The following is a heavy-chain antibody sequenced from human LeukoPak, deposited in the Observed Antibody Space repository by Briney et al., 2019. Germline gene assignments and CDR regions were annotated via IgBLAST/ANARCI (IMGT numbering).Heavy chain of an antibody. CDR2: ISYDGSNK. Sequence: PGGSLRLSCAASGFTFSSYAMHWVRQAPGKGLEWVAVISYDGSNKYYADSVKGRFTISRDNSKNTLYLQMNSLRAEDTAVYYCVRERAGYCSGGSCSRYFQHWGQGTLVTVSS. J-gene: IGHJ1*01. D-gene: IGHD2-15*01. V-gene: IGHV3-30-3*01. CDR1: GFTFSSYA. CDR3: VRERAGYCSGGSCSRYFQH.